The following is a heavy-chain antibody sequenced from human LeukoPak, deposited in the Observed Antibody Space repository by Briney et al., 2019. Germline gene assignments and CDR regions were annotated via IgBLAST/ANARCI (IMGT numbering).Heavy chain of an antibody. CDR2: ISSSSSYI. J-gene: IGHJ4*02. V-gene: IGHV3-21*01. D-gene: IGHD1-26*01. CDR3: ARELLGRRAWDY. Sequence: GEAQSLSCAASGFTLSSYSMNWVRQAPGKGLEWVSSISSSSSYIYYADSVKGRFTISRDNAKNSLYLQMNSLRAEDTAVYYCARELLGRRAWDYWGQGTLVTVSS. CDR1: GFTLSSYS.